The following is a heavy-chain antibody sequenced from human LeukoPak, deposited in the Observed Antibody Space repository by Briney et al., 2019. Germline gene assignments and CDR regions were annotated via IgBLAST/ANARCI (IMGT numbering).Heavy chain of an antibody. CDR1: GFTVSSYG. J-gene: IGHJ4*02. CDR2: ISYDGRNK. D-gene: IGHD3-22*01. Sequence: GGSLRLSCAASGFTVSSYGMQWVRQAPGKGLEWVAVISYDGRNKYYADSVKGRFSISRDNSKKTVYLQMNSLRVEDTAVYYCARHYDSSPFDYWGQGTLVTVSS. CDR3: ARHYDSSPFDY. V-gene: IGHV3-30*03.